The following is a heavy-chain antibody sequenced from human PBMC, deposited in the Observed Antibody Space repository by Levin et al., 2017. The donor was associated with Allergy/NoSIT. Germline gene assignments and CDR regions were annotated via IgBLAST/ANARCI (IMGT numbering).Heavy chain of an antibody. Sequence: ASVKVSCKASGYTFTSYGISWVRQAPGQGLEWMGWISAYNGNTNYAQKLQGRVTMTTDTSTSTAYMELRSLRSDDTAVYYCARGHYYDSSGYGPYYYGMDVWGQGTTVTVSS. J-gene: IGHJ6*02. V-gene: IGHV1-18*01. CDR3: ARGHYYDSSGYGPYYYGMDV. D-gene: IGHD3-22*01. CDR1: GYTFTSYG. CDR2: ISAYNGNT.